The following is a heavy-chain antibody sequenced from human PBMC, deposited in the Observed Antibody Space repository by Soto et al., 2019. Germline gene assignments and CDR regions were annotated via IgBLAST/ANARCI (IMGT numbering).Heavy chain of an antibody. CDR1: GYTFTSYG. J-gene: IGHJ6*02. Sequence: ASVKVSCKASGYTFTSYGISWVRQAPGQGLEWMGWISAYNGNTNYAQKLQGRVTMTTDTSTSTAYMELRSLRSDDTAVYYCARVNSPLWTYSDYYYYGMDVWGQGTTVTVSS. CDR2: ISAYNGNT. CDR3: ARVNSPLWTYSDYYYYGMDV. D-gene: IGHD1-26*01. V-gene: IGHV1-18*01.